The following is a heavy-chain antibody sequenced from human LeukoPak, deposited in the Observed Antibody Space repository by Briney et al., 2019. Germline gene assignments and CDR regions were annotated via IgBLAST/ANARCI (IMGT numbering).Heavy chain of an antibody. V-gene: IGHV4-39*01. J-gene: IGHJ4*02. Sequence: SETLSLTCTVSGGSISSSSYYWGWIRQPPGKGLEWIGSIYYSRSTYYTPSLKSRVTISVDTSKNQFSLKLSSVTAADTAVYYCARGGPTVTTWGYWGQGTLVTVSS. CDR1: GGSISSSSYY. CDR2: IYYSRST. CDR3: ARGGPTVTTWGY. D-gene: IGHD4-17*01.